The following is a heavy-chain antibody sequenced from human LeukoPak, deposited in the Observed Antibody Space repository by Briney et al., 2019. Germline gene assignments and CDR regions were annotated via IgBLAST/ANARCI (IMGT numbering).Heavy chain of an antibody. CDR1: GFTFSSYA. J-gene: IGHJ4*02. D-gene: IGHD3-22*01. CDR2: ISGSGGST. V-gene: IGHV3-23*01. CDR3: AKAVRDSSGYYAQYFDY. Sequence: GGSLRLSCAASGFTFSSYAMSWVRQAPGKGLEWVSAISGSGGSTYYADSVKGRFTISGDNSKNTLYMKMNSLRAEETAVYYCAKAVRDSSGYYAQYFDYRGQGTLVTVSS.